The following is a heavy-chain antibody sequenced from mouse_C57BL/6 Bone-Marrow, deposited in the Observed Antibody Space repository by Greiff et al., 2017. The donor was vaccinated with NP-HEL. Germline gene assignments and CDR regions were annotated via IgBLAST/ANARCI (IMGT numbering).Heavy chain of an antibody. CDR3: ARGAMDY. CDR1: GYTFTDYY. J-gene: IGHJ4*01. V-gene: IGHV1-19*01. Sequence: EVKLMESGPVLVKPGASVKMSCKASGYTFTDYYMNWVKQSHGKSLEWIGVINPYNGGTSYNQKFKGKATLTVDKSSSTAYIELNSLTSEDSAVYYCARGAMDYWGQGTSVTVSS. CDR2: INPYNGGT.